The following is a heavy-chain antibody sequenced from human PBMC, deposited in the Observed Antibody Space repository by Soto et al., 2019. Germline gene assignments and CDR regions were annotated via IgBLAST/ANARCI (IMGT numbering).Heavy chain of an antibody. Sequence: GGSLRLSCAASGFTFSSYGMHWVRQAPGKGLEWVAVIWYVGINKYYADSVKGRFTISRDNSKNTLYLQMNSLRAEDTAVYYCARDGIVVVPAAIGVGYYYYYMDVWGKGTTVTVSS. CDR1: GFTFSSYG. CDR3: ARDGIVVVPAAIGVGYYYYYMDV. V-gene: IGHV3-33*01. D-gene: IGHD2-2*01. J-gene: IGHJ6*03. CDR2: IWYVGINK.